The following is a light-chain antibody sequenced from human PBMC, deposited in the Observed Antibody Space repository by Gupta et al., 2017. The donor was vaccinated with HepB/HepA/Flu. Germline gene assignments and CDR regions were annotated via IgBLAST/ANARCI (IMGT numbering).Light chain of an antibody. V-gene: IGLV1-47*01. CDR2: IVS. CDR3: SYWGGSLGGAWV. Sequence: QSVLTQPPSASATPGQRVTISCSGGSSNIGRTYVDWYQRLPGKAPKLRSGIVSQRPSGVPDRFSGSTSCTSERLTTRTLRAEEKAEEDESYWGGSLGGAWVFGGGTKLTVL. J-gene: IGLJ3*02. CDR1: SSNIGRTY.